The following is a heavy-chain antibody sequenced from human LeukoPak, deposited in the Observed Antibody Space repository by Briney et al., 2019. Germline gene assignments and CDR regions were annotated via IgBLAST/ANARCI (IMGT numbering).Heavy chain of an antibody. CDR1: GFTIDGYT. CDR2: ITSGSNFV. D-gene: IGHD2-15*01. CDR3: ARAGYCSGGSCYRDFDY. V-gene: IGHV3-21*01. Sequence: PGGSLRLSCAASGFTIDGYTLSWVRQAPGEGLEWVASITSGSNFVDYGDSVKGRFTISRDNAQNSLYVQMNSLRAEDTAVYYCARAGYCSGGSCYRDFDYWGQGTLVTVSS. J-gene: IGHJ4*02.